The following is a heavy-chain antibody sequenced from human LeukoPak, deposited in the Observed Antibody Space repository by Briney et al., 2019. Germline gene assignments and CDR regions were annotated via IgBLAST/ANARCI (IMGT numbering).Heavy chain of an antibody. Sequence: SVKVSCKASGGTFSSYAISWVRQAPGQGLEWMGGIIPIFGTANYAQKFQGRVTITADKSTSTAYMELSSLRSDDTAVYFCARDTHRREDHFDYWGQGTLVTVSS. CDR1: GGTFSSYA. CDR3: ARDTHRREDHFDY. V-gene: IGHV1-69*06. CDR2: IIPIFGTA. J-gene: IGHJ4*02.